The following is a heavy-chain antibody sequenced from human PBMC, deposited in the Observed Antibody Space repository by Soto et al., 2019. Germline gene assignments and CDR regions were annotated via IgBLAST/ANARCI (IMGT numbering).Heavy chain of an antibody. V-gene: IGHV1-18*01. Sequence: QVQLVQSGAEVKKPGASVKVSCKASGYTFTSYGISWIRQGPGQGLEWMGWISAFNGNTNYAQKLQGRATMTTDTSRSTAYMELRSLRPDDTAVSYCARGKGGLEYWGQGTLVTVSS. D-gene: IGHD2-15*01. CDR1: GYTFTSYG. CDR3: ARGKGGLEY. J-gene: IGHJ4*02. CDR2: ISAFNGNT.